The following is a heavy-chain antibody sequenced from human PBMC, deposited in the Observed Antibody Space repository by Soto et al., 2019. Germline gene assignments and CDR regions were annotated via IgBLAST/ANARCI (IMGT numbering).Heavy chain of an antibody. CDR1: GFSFSSYW. D-gene: IGHD1-26*01. Sequence: EVQLVESGGGLVQPGGSLRLSCAASGFSFSSYWMHWVSQAPGKGLVWVSRIKTDGSIITYADSVKGRFTISRDNAKNTLYLQMNTLRAADTAVYYCARVGQGAWYFDLWGRGTRVTVSS. CDR2: IKTDGSII. CDR3: ARVGQGAWYFDL. J-gene: IGHJ2*01. V-gene: IGHV3-74*01.